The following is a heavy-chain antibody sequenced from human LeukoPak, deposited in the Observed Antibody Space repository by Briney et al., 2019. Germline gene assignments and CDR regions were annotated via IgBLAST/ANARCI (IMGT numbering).Heavy chain of an antibody. V-gene: IGHV1-46*01. D-gene: IGHD2-21*01. CDR2: INPSGGST. CDR3: ARGGPIVHWFDP. Sequence: ASVKVSCKASGYTFTSYYIHWVRQAPGQGLEWMGIINPSGGSTSYAQKFQGRVTMTRDMSTSTVYMELSSLRPEDTAVYYCARGGPIVHWFDPWGQGTLVTVSS. CDR1: GYTFTSYY. J-gene: IGHJ5*02.